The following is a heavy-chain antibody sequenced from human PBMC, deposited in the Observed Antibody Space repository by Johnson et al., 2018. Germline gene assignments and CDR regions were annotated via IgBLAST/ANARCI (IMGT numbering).Heavy chain of an antibody. CDR3: AKRMSPTTLRWEAFDI. CDR2: IGGSGSST. CDR1: GFTFSNYA. D-gene: IGHD2-2*01. V-gene: IGHV3-23*04. Sequence: VQLVEGWGGLVQPGGSLRLTCAASGFTFSNYAMIWVRQAPGEGLDWVSAIGGSGSSTFYADSVKGRFTISRDNSKNTLYLQMNSLRADDTAVYYCAKRMSPTTLRWEAFDIWGQGTMVTVSS. J-gene: IGHJ3*02.